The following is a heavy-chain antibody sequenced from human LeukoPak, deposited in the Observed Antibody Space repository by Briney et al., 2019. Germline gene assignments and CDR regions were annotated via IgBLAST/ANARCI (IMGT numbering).Heavy chain of an antibody. V-gene: IGHV3-23*01. CDR1: GFTFSSYA. Sequence: GGSLRLSCVASGFTFSSYAMSWVRQAPGRGLEWVSTIAGSGATTYYADSVKGRFTISRDNSKNTLYLQMNSLRAEDTAVYYCAKYIVGNSDSYWGQGTLVTVSS. J-gene: IGHJ4*02. CDR3: AKYIVGNSDSY. D-gene: IGHD1-26*01. CDR2: IAGSGATT.